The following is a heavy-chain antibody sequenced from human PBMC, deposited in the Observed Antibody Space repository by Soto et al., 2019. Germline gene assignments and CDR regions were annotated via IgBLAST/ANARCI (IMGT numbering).Heavy chain of an antibody. V-gene: IGHV3-23*01. J-gene: IGHJ6*02. CDR3: ATPMEV. CDR2: ISGSGGGT. Sequence: EVQLLESGGGLVQPGGSLRLSCAASGFTFSSYAMSWVRQAPGKGLEWVSAISGSGGGTYYADSVKGRFTISRDNAKNTLYPEMNSLRDEDTVVYYCATPMEVWGQGTTVTVSS. CDR1: GFTFSSYA.